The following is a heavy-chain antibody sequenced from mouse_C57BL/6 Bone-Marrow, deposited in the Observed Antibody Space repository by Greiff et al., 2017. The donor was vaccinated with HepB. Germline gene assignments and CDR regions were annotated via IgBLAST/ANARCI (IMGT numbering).Heavy chain of an antibody. CDR1: GFTFSDYY. D-gene: IGHD2-2*01. J-gene: IGHJ4*01. CDR3: ARWLPLYAMDY. V-gene: IGHV5-16*01. CDR2: INYDGSST. Sequence: EVQLQESEGGLVQPGSSMKLSCTASGFTFSDYYMAWLRQVPEKGLEWVANINYDGSSTYYLDSLKSRFIISRDNAKNILYLQMSSLKSEDTATYYCARWLPLYAMDYWGQGTSVTVSS.